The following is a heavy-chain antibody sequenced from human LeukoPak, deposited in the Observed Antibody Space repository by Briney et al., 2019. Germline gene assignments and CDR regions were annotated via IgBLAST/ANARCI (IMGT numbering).Heavy chain of an antibody. D-gene: IGHD2-8*01. Sequence: ASVKVSCKASGYNFISYYMHWVRQAPGQGLEWMGIINPSGGSTSYAQKFQERVTITRDTSMSTVYMELSSLKSEDTAVYYCAREDVVLVDAVRYYYYGMDVWGQGTTVTVSS. CDR1: GYNFISYY. J-gene: IGHJ6*02. CDR2: INPSGGST. V-gene: IGHV1-46*01. CDR3: AREDVVLVDAVRYYYYGMDV.